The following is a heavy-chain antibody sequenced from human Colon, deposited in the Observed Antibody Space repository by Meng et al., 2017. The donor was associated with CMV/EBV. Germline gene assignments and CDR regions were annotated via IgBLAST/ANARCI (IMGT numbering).Heavy chain of an antibody. D-gene: IGHD1-26*01. V-gene: IGHV3-21*01. CDR1: GFTLSSYT. CDR3: ARDKGILGGTFDY. CDR2: ISISATKI. J-gene: IGHJ4*02. Sequence: GESLKISCATSGFTLSSYTMHWVRQAPGKGLEWVSSISISATKIYYADAVRGRFTVSRDDATDSLYLQLNSLRAEDTALYYCARDKGILGGTFDYWGQGTLVTVSS.